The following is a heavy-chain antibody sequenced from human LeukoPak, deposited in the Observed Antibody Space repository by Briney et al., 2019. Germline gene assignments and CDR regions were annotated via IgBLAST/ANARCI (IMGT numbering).Heavy chain of an antibody. D-gene: IGHD3-22*01. CDR2: ISGTGGST. CDR1: GFTFTSYA. Sequence: GGSLRLSCTASGFTFTSYAMSWVRQAPGKGLEWVSVISGTGGSTNHADSVKGRFTISRDNSKNTLYLQMNSLRAEDTAVYYCAKESGDDSSRYYEVFDYWGQGTLVTVSS. CDR3: AKESGDDSSRYYEVFDY. J-gene: IGHJ4*02. V-gene: IGHV3-23*01.